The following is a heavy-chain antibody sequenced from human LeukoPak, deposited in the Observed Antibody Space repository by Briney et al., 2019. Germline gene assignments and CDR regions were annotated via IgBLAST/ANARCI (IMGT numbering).Heavy chain of an antibody. CDR1: GFTFSNYA. D-gene: IGHD3-16*01. Sequence: GGSLRLSCAASGFTFSNYAISWVRQAPGKGLEWVSAISGSGGSTYYADSVKGRFTISRDNSKNTLYLQMNSLRAEDTAVYYCAKDLRFDHTSEYFQHWGQGTLVTVSS. V-gene: IGHV3-23*01. CDR3: AKDLRFDHTSEYFQH. J-gene: IGHJ1*01. CDR2: ISGSGGST.